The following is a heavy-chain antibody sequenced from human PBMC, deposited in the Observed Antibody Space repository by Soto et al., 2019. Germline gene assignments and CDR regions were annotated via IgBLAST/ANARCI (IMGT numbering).Heavy chain of an antibody. J-gene: IGHJ4*02. CDR1: GGSFSGYY. CDR3: ARRRDLGIVVVPAATNFDY. CDR2: INHSGST. V-gene: IGHV4-34*01. D-gene: IGHD2-2*03. Sequence: QVQLQQWGAGLLKTSETLSLTCAVYGGSFSGYYWSWIRQPPGKGLEWIGEINHSGSTNYNPSLKSRVTISVDTSKNQFSLKLSSVTAAYTAVYYCARRRDLGIVVVPAATNFDYWGQGTLVTVSS.